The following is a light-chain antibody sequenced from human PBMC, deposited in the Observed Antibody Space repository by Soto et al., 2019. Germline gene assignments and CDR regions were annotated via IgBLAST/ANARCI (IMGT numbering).Light chain of an antibody. V-gene: IGLV3-21*02. CDR1: NIGSKN. Sequence: SYELTQPPSVSVAPGQTATITCEGNNIGSKNVHWYQQKPGQAPALVVYDDRGRPSGVPERLSGSNSGNTATLTISRVEAGDEADYYCQAWDSTSDHVVFGGGTKLTVL. CDR2: DDR. J-gene: IGLJ2*01. CDR3: QAWDSTSDHVV.